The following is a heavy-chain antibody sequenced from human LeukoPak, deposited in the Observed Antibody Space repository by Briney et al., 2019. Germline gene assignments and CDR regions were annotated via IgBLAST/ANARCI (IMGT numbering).Heavy chain of an antibody. J-gene: IGHJ4*02. CDR2: ISYDGSNK. CDR3: AREQWLERGFGY. CDR1: GFTFSSYA. V-gene: IGHV3-30-3*01. D-gene: IGHD6-19*01. Sequence: PGGSLRLSCAASGFTFSSYAMHWVRQAPGKELEWVAVISYDGSNKYYADSVKGRFTISRDNSKNTLYLQMNSLRAEDTAVYYCAREQWLERGFGYWGQGTLVTVSS.